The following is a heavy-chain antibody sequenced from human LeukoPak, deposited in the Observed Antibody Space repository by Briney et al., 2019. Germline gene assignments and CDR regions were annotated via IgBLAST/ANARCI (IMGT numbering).Heavy chain of an antibody. Sequence: GGSLRLSCAASGFTFSSYAMSWVRQAPGKGLEWVSAISGSGGSTYYADSVKGRFTISRDNSKNTLYLQMNSLRAEDTAVYYCAKVPRYYDFWSGPLLTAFDIWGQGTMVTVSS. CDR3: AKVPRYYDFWSGPLLTAFDI. CDR1: GFTFSSYA. D-gene: IGHD3-3*01. J-gene: IGHJ3*02. V-gene: IGHV3-23*01. CDR2: ISGSGGST.